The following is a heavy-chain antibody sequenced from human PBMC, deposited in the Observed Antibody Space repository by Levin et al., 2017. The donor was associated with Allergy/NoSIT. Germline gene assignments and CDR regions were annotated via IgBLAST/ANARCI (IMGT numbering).Heavy chain of an antibody. CDR2: ISSSSSYI. CDR1: GFTFSSYS. CDR3: ALSLAVAGKLRYYYMDV. D-gene: IGHD6-19*01. V-gene: IGHV3-21*01. Sequence: KSGGSLRLSCAASGFTFSSYSMNWVRQAPGKGLEWVSSISSSSSYIYYADSVKGRFTVSRDNAKNSLYLQMNSLRAEDTAVYYCALSLAVAGKLRYYYMDVWGKGTTVTVSS. J-gene: IGHJ6*03.